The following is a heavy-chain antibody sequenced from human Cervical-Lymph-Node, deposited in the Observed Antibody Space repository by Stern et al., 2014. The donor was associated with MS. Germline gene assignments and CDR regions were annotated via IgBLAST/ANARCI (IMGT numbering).Heavy chain of an antibody. CDR1: GG. CDR2: VIPFVGTS. Sequence: QVQLVESGAEVKKPGSSVKVSCKSSGGISWARQAPGQGLERMGGVIPFVGTSNYAQKFQGRVTITADTSTNTTYLHLSRLTSADTAVYYCARGSGDNWFGPWGQGTLVTVSS. J-gene: IGHJ5*02. V-gene: IGHV1-69*06. CDR3: ARGSGDNWFGP. D-gene: IGHD3-10*01.